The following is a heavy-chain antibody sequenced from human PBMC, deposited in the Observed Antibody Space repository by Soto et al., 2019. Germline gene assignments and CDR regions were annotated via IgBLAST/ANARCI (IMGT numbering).Heavy chain of an antibody. D-gene: IGHD2-15*01. CDR1: GYTFSNYG. V-gene: IGHV1-18*01. J-gene: IGHJ5*02. Sequence: QVHVVQSGPEVKKPGASVKVSCKTSGYTFSNYGIAWVRQAPGQGLEWMGWISAYNGVTNYAQNFQGRVTMTTDTTTSTAYMELRSLRSDDTAIYYCARAIAVIASTTPLQNNWFDPWGQGTLVTVSS. CDR3: ARAIAVIASTTPLQNNWFDP. CDR2: ISAYNGVT.